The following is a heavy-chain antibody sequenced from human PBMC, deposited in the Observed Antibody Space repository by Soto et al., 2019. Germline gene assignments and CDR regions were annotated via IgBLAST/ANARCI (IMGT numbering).Heavy chain of an antibody. V-gene: IGHV4-4*02. CDR3: ARVVIAARRGSGWFDP. CDR1: GGSISSSNW. J-gene: IGHJ5*02. CDR2: IYHSGST. Sequence: PSETLSLTCAVSGGSISSSNWWSWVRQPPGKGLEWIGEIYHSGSTNYNPSLKSRVTISVDKSKNQFSLKLSSVTAADTAVYYCARVVIAARRGSGWFDPWGQGTLVTVAS. D-gene: IGHD6-6*01.